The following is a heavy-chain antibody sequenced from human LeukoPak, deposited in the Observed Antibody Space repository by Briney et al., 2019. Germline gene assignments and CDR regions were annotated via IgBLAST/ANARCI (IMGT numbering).Heavy chain of an antibody. J-gene: IGHJ4*02. V-gene: IGHV3-33*01. D-gene: IGHD1-7*01. CDR1: GFTFSSYG. CDR2: IWFDGSTK. CDR3: ATLPRTYGPLDY. Sequence: GGSLRLSCAASGFTFSSYGMHWVRQAPGKGLEWVAVIWFDGSTKYYGDSVKGRFTISRDNSKDTLYLQMNSLRAEDTAVYYCATLPRTYGPLDYWGQGTLVTVS.